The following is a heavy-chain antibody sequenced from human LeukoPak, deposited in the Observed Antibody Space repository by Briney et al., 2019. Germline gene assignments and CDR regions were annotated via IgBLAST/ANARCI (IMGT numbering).Heavy chain of an antibody. CDR2: IVGSGGST. CDR3: SKWGDYDVLTGYYDSDF. D-gene: IGHD3-9*01. J-gene: IGHJ4*02. Sequence: GGSLRLSCAASGFTLSNYAMSWVRQAPGKGLEWGSAIVGSGGSTYYADSVKGRFTISRDNSKNTLFVQMNSLRVEDTALYYCSKWGDYDVLTGYYDSDFWGQGTLVTVSS. CDR1: GFTLSNYA. V-gene: IGHV3-23*01.